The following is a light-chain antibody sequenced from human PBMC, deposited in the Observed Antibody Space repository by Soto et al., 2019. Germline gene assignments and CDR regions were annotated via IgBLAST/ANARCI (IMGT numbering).Light chain of an antibody. Sequence: DIQMTQSPSSLSSSIGDRVTITCRASQNIRNYLNWYQQKPGQAPNLLIYASSSLRGGVPSRFRGSSSGTEFTLTLSSLQPEDFATYYCQQGHTLPYTFGQGTNLGI. J-gene: IGKJ2*01. CDR3: QQGHTLPYT. CDR2: ASS. CDR1: QNIRNY. V-gene: IGKV1-39*01.